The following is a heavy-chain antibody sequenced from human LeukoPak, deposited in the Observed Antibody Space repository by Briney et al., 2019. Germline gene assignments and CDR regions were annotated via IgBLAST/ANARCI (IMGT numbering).Heavy chain of an antibody. CDR1: GFTFSNYA. D-gene: IGHD2/OR15-2a*01. CDR3: RYFLPHFDY. V-gene: IGHV3-23*01. Sequence: GGSLRLSCAASGFTFSNYAMNWVRQAPGKGLEWVSAISGSGGDTYYADSVKGRSTISRDNSKNTLYLQMNSLRAEDTAVYYCRYFLPHFDYWGQGTLVTVSS. CDR2: ISGSGGDT. J-gene: IGHJ4*02.